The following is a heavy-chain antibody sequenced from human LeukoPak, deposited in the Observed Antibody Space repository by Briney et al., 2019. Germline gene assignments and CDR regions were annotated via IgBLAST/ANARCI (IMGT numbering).Heavy chain of an antibody. Sequence: SETLSLTCAVYGGAFSDYYWSWIRQPPGKGLEWIGEINHSGSTNYNPSLKSRVTISVDTSKNQFSLKLSSVTAADTAVYYCARGHCSSTSCYLGGRSYFDYWGQGTLVTVSS. CDR3: ARGHCSSTSCYLGGRSYFDY. CDR2: INHSGST. V-gene: IGHV4-34*01. D-gene: IGHD2-2*01. CDR1: GGAFSDYY. J-gene: IGHJ4*02.